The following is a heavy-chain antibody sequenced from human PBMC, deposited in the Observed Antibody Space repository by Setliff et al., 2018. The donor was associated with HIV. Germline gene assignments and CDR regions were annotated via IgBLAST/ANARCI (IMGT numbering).Heavy chain of an antibody. CDR3: AKVHPAGGPWAFDI. CDR1: GFSFSTYG. J-gene: IGHJ3*02. CDR2: INWNGGST. Sequence: PGGSLRLSCAASGFSFSTYGMNWVRQAPGKGLEWVSSINWNGGSTGYADSVKGRFTISRDNSKNTLYLQMNSLRIEDTAVYYCAKVHPAGGPWAFDIWGQGTMVTVSS. V-gene: IGHV3-NL1*01. D-gene: IGHD2-2*01.